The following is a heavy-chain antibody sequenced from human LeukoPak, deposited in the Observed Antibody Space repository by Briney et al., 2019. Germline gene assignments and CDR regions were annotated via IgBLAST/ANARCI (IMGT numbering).Heavy chain of an antibody. D-gene: IGHD3-16*02. CDR3: ASTTSTYDYVWGSYRRSYYFDY. CDR2: IYYSGST. CDR1: GGSISSYY. Sequence: SETLSLICTVSGGSISSYYWSWIRQPPGKGLEWIGYIYYSGSTNYNPSLKSRVTISVDTSKNQFSLKLSSVTAADTAVYYCASTTSTYDYVWGSYRRSYYFDYWGQGTLVTVSS. J-gene: IGHJ4*02. V-gene: IGHV4-59*01.